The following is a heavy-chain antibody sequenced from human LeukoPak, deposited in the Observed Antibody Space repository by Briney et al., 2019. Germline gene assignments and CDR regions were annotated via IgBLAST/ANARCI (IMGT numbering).Heavy chain of an antibody. J-gene: IGHJ4*02. V-gene: IGHV5-51*03. CDR1: GYSFTNYW. CDR2: IYPGDSDT. CDR3: ASRKKGMASAGFDY. D-gene: IGHD5-24*01. Sequence: GESLKISSKGSGYSFTNYWIGWVRQRPGKGLEWMGIIYPGDSDTRYSPSFQGQVTISAEKSISTAYLQWSRLKASDTALYYCASRKKGMASAGFDYWGQGTLVTVSS.